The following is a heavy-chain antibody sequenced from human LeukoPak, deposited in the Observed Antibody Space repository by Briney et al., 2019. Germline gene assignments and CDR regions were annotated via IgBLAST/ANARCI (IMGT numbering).Heavy chain of an antibody. CDR1: GFTFSSYG. J-gene: IGHJ6*03. V-gene: IGHV3-30*02. CDR2: IRYDGSNK. D-gene: IGHD3-16*02. Sequence: PGGSLRLSCAASGFTFSSYGMHWVRQAPGKGLEWVAFIRYDGSNKYYADSVKGRFTISRDNSKNTLYLQMNSLRAEDTAVYYCAKDYDYVWGSYRYTGAVYYYYMDVWGKGTTVTISS. CDR3: AKDYDYVWGSYRYTGAVYYYYMDV.